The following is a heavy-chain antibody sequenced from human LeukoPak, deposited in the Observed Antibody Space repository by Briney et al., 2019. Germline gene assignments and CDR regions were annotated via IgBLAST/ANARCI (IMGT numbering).Heavy chain of an antibody. J-gene: IGHJ3*02. Sequence: GGPLRLPCAPSGFPFSSQWMTGAPQPPGKGREWVANIKQEGSEKYYVDPVKGRPTTSRDNAKTSLYLQMNGLRAEDTSVYYCARENRTSRDAFDMWGRGAMVTVSS. CDR1: GFPFSSQW. D-gene: IGHD2-2*01. V-gene: IGHV3-7*01. CDR3: ARENRTSRDAFDM. CDR2: IKQEGSEK.